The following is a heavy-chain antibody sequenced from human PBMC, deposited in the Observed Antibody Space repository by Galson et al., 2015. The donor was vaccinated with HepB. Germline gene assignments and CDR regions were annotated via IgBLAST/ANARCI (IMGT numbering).Heavy chain of an antibody. CDR3: TLLQEHL. V-gene: IGHV3-48*03. CDR2: ISGSANSI. J-gene: IGHJ6*01. Sequence: SLRLSCAASGFTFSNSEMNWVRQAPGRGLEWISYISGSANSIFYADSVKGRFTISRDNAKNSQSLQMNSLHQGPIGLPPGTLLQEHLWG. CDR1: GFTFSNSE.